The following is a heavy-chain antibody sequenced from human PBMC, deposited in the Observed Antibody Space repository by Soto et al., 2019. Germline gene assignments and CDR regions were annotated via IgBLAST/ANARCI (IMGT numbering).Heavy chain of an antibody. CDR1: VGSISNYY. Sequence: SETLSLTCTVSVGSISNYYWSWIRQPPARGLEWIGHIFYSGSTNYNPALKSRVTISVDTSKSQFSLKLSSVTAADTAVYYCAKDSGYNYGYFRWFDPWGQGTLVTVS. V-gene: IGHV4-59*01. D-gene: IGHD5-18*01. CDR3: AKDSGYNYGYFRWFDP. J-gene: IGHJ5*02. CDR2: IFYSGST.